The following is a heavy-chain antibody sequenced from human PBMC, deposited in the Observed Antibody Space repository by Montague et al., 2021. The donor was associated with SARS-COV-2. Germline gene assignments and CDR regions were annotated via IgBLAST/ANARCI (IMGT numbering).Heavy chain of an antibody. D-gene: IGHD1-14*01. V-gene: IGHV6-1*01. Sequence: CAISGDSVSSNSAAWNWIWQSSSRGLEWLGRTYYRSRWFNDAVSIRSRIAINPDTSKNRFSLQLNSVTPEDTAVYYCARATEWRGYYYYYYMDVWGKGTTVTVSS. J-gene: IGHJ6*03. CDR2: TYYRSRWFN. CDR1: GDSVSSNSAA. CDR3: ARATEWRGYYYYYYMDV.